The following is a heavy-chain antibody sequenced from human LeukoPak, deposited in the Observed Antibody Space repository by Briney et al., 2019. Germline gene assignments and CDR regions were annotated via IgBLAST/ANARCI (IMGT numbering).Heavy chain of an antibody. CDR2: IKSKTDGGTT. D-gene: IGHD3-16*01. V-gene: IGHV3-15*01. CDR3: TKDDIWYYDSRSGRDV. Sequence: GGSLRLSCAASGFTFSNAWMSWVRQAPGKGLEWVGRIKSKTDGGTTDYAAPVKGRFTISRDDSKNTLYLQMNSLKTEDTAVYYCTKDDIWYYDSRSGRDVWGKGTTVTVSS. J-gene: IGHJ6*04. CDR1: GFTFSNAW.